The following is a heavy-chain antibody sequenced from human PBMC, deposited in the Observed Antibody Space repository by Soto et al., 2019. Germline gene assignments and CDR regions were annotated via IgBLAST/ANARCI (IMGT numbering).Heavy chain of an antibody. CDR1: GFTFSSYS. J-gene: IGHJ5*02. D-gene: IGHD3-3*01. CDR3: ARESRFLEWLSLNWFDP. Sequence: PGGSLRLSCAASGFTFSSYSVNWVRQAPGKGLEWVSYISSSSSTIYYADSVKGRFTISRDNAKNSLYLQMNSLRDEGTAVYYCARESRFLEWLSLNWFDPWGQGT. CDR2: ISSSSSTI. V-gene: IGHV3-48*02.